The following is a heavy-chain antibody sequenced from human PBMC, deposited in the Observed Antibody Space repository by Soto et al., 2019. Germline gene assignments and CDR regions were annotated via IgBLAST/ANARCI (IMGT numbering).Heavy chain of an antibody. CDR3: ARGPRSSDRIMITFGGVFR. J-gene: IGHJ4*02. D-gene: IGHD3-16*01. V-gene: IGHV1-8*01. CDR1: GYTFTSYD. CDR2: MNPNSGNT. Sequence: QVQLVQSGAEVKKPGASVKVSCKASGYTFTSYDINWVRQATGQGLEWMGWMNPNSGNTGYAQKFQGRVTMTRNTSISTAYMALSSLRSEDTAVYYCARGPRSSDRIMITFGGVFRWGQGTLVTVSS.